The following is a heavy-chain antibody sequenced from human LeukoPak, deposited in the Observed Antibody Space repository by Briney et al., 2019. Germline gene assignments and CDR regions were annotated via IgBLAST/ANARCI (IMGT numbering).Heavy chain of an antibody. J-gene: IGHJ4*02. CDR3: AGGRMVATNDY. CDR2: IYHSEST. Sequence: SETLSLTCTVSYYVISSGYYWGWLRQPPGKGLEWIGSIYHSESTSYNPSLKSRGTIFVDTYKNQFSLKLNSVTAADTAVYYCAGGRMVATNDYWGQGTLVTVSS. CDR1: YYVISSGYY. V-gene: IGHV4-38-2*02. D-gene: IGHD5-12*01.